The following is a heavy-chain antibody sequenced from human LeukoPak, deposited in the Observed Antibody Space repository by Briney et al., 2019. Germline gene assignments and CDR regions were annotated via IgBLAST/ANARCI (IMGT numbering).Heavy chain of an antibody. V-gene: IGHV3-21*01. CDR1: GSTFSSYS. CDR3: ARAYDIVATNWFDP. D-gene: IGHD5-12*01. J-gene: IGHJ5*02. CDR2: ISSSSSYI. Sequence: GGSLRLSCAASGSTFSSYSMNWVRQAPGKGLEWVSSISSSSSYIYYADSVKGRFTISRDNAKNSLYLQMNSLRAEDTAVYYCARAYDIVATNWFDPWGQGTLVTVSS.